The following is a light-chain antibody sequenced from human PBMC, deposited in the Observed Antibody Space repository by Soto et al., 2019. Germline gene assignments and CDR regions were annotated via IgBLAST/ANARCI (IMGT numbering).Light chain of an antibody. CDR1: QSISIY. CDR2: KAS. CDR3: QQYNSYPGT. J-gene: IGKJ1*01. Sequence: IQMTQSPSSLSAYSGDRVTITCRASQSISIYLNWYQQKPGKAPKLPIYKASSLESGVPSRFSGSGSGTEFTLTISSLQPDDFATYYCQQYNSYPGTFGRGTKVDIK. V-gene: IGKV1-5*03.